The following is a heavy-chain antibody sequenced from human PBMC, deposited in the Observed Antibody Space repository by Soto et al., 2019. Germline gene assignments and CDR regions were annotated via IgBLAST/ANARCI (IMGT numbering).Heavy chain of an antibody. D-gene: IGHD6-19*01. V-gene: IGHV3-30-3*01. CDR2: ISYDGSNK. Sequence: GGSLRLSCAASGFTFSSYAIHWVRQAPGKGLEWVSVISYDGSNKYYADSVKGRLTISRDNSKNTVYLQMNSLRAEDTAVYYCARDTSSGWSLDYWGQGTLVTVSS. CDR1: GFTFSSYA. J-gene: IGHJ4*02. CDR3: ARDTSSGWSLDY.